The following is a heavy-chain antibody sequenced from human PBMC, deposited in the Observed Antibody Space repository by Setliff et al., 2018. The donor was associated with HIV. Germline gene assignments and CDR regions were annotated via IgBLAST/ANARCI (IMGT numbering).Heavy chain of an antibody. CDR2: ISSSSSYI. V-gene: IGHV3-21*01. CDR1: GYTFSSYW. CDR3: AKGSYSSGRYDNYLDY. J-gene: IGHJ4*02. Sequence: PGGSLRLSCAASGYTFSSYWMAWVRQCPGKGLEWVSSISSSSSYIYYADSVKGRFTISRDNAKNSLYLQMNSLRAEDTAVYYCAKGSYSSGRYDNYLDYWGQGALVTVSS. D-gene: IGHD3-22*01.